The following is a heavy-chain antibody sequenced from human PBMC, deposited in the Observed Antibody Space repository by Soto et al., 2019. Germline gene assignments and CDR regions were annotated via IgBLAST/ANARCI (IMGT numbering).Heavy chain of an antibody. CDR1: GGTFSSYA. V-gene: IGHV1-69*12. CDR3: ARGTVTGSEYNYYYYGMDV. CDR2: IIPIFGTT. J-gene: IGHJ6*02. D-gene: IGHD1-1*01. Sequence: QVQLVQSGAEVKKPGSSVKVSCKASGGTFSSYAIDWVRQAPGQGLEWMGGIIPIFGTTNYAQKLQGRVKLTADESTRTAYMELSTLRSADTAVYYCARGTVTGSEYNYYYYGMDVWGQGTTVTVSS.